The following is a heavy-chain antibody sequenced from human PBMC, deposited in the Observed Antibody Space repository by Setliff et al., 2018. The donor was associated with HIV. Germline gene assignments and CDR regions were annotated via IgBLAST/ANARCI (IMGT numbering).Heavy chain of an antibody. D-gene: IGHD3-10*01. CDR2: IGQDGSEK. CDR3: ARKLRPGHGVDV. J-gene: IGHJ6*02. V-gene: IGHV3-7*01. Sequence: GGSLRLSCAASRFDFNNYWMCWVRQAPGKGLEWVANIGQDGSEKNYVGSVKGRFTISRDNAKNSMDLQMNSLRAEDTAIYYCARKLRPGHGVDVWGQGTTVTVSS. CDR1: RFDFNNYW.